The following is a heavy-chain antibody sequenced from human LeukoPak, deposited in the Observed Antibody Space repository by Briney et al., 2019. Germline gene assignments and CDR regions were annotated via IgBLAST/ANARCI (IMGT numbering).Heavy chain of an antibody. V-gene: IGHV3-30*03. CDR1: GFTFSSYG. CDR3: APSHTVTTYY. J-gene: IGHJ4*02. D-gene: IGHD4-17*01. CDR2: ISYDGSNK. Sequence: GGSLRLSCAASGFTFSSYGMHWVRQAPGKGLEWVAVISYDGSNKYYADSVKGRFTISRDNSKNTLYLQMNSLRAEDTAVYYCAPSHTVTTYYWGQGTLVTVSS.